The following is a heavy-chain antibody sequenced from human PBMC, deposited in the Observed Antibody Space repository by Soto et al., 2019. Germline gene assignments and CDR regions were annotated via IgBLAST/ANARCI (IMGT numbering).Heavy chain of an antibody. J-gene: IGHJ5*01. V-gene: IGHV3-66*01. CDR3: ARDRDYRVIGGSTKYTIYS. Sequence: GGSLRLSCAASGFTVSNSYMSWVRQAPGKGLEWVSSIYSGVSTYYADSVKGRFAISRDNSMNTLYLQMNSLRAEDTAVYYCARDRDYRVIGGSTKYTIYSWGQGDVLTISS. CDR1: GFTVSNSY. CDR2: IYSGVST. D-gene: IGHD3-3*01.